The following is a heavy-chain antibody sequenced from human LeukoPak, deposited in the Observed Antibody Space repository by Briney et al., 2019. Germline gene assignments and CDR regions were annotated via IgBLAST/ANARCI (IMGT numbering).Heavy chain of an antibody. Sequence: SETLSLTCAVYGGSFSGYYWSWIRQPPGKGLEWIGEINHSGSTNYNPSLKSRVTILVDTSKNQVSLKLSSVTAADTAVYFCARDWGVGGRPGYMDVWGKGTTVTVSS. J-gene: IGHJ6*03. D-gene: IGHD6-6*01. CDR2: INHSGST. CDR3: ARDWGVGGRPGYMDV. V-gene: IGHV4-34*01. CDR1: GGSFSGYY.